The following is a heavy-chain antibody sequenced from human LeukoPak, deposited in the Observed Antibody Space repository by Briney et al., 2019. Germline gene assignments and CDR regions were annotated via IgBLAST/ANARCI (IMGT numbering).Heavy chain of an antibody. CDR1: GFIFNNYW. J-gene: IGHJ4*02. Sequence: GESLRISCKGSGFIFNNYWITWVRQMPGKGLEWMGIVDPTDSDAAYTPSFQGHVTISAGTSISTVYLQWSSLRASDTAIYYCARRARYHSSFPLDFWGQGTLVTVSS. D-gene: IGHD6-13*01. CDR2: VDPTDSDA. V-gene: IGHV5-10-1*01. CDR3: ARRARYHSSFPLDF.